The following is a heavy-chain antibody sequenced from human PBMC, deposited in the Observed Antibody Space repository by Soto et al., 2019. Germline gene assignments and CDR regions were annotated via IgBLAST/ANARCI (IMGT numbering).Heavy chain of an antibody. CDR2: ISYDGSNK. D-gene: IGHD3-10*01. V-gene: IGHV3-30*18. J-gene: IGHJ6*02. Sequence: QVQLVESGGGVVQPRRSLRLSCAASGFIFSKYGMHWVRQAPGKGLEWVAVISYDGSNKYYAESVKGRFIISRDKSENTLCLQMNRLRAEDTALYYCAKDLGSGKPYYYYAMDVWGQGTTVTVSS. CDR3: AKDLGSGKPYYYYAMDV. CDR1: GFIFSKYG.